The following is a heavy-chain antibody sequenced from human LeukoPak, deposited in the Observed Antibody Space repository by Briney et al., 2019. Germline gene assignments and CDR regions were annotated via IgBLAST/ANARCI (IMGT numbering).Heavy chain of an antibody. CDR2: IIPILGIA. CDR1: GGTFSSYA. D-gene: IGHD2-2*01. Sequence: GASVKVSCKASGGTFSSYAISWVRQAPGQGLEWMGRIIPILGIANYAQKFQGRVTITADESTSTAYMELSSLRSEDTAVYYCARDLMNPVPPQAEAFDIWGQGTMVTVSS. J-gene: IGHJ3*02. V-gene: IGHV1-69*04. CDR3: ARDLMNPVPPQAEAFDI.